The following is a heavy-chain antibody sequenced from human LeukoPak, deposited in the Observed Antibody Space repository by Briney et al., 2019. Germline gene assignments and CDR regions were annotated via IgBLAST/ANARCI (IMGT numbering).Heavy chain of an antibody. V-gene: IGHV1-2*02. CDR2: INPNSGGT. J-gene: IGHJ4*02. CDR3: ARDLATLIRGFDY. D-gene: IGHD3-10*01. CDR1: GYTFTAYY. Sequence: ASVKVSCKASGYTFTAYYMHWVRQAPGQGLEWMGWINPNSGGTYSAQKFQGRVTMTRDTSISTAYMELSSLRSDDTAVYYCARDLATLIRGFDYWAQGTLVTVSS.